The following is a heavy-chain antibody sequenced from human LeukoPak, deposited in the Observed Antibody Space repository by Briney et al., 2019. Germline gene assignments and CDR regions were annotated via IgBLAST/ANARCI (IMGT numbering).Heavy chain of an antibody. D-gene: IGHD2-15*01. Sequence: EASVKVSCKASGYTFTSYGISWVRQAPGQGLEWMGWISAYNGNTNYAQKFQGRVTITADESTSTAYMELSSLRSEDTAVYYCARVLSPMVADDFDYWGQGTLVTVSS. V-gene: IGHV1-18*01. J-gene: IGHJ4*02. CDR1: GYTFTSYG. CDR2: ISAYNGNT. CDR3: ARVLSPMVADDFDY.